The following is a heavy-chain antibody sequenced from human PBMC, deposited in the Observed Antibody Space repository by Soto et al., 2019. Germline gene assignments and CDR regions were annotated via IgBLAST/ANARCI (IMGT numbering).Heavy chain of an antibody. CDR1: GFTFSSHA. J-gene: IGHJ4*02. CDR3: AKVSSSCYAGFFAL. Sequence: GGSLRLSCAASGFTFSSHAMTWARQAPGKGLEWVSGLSDSGDSIYYADSVKGRFTIYRDNSMNTLYLQMNTLRVEDTAVYYWAKVSSSCYAGFFALWGQGTLVTVSS. V-gene: IGHV3-23*01. CDR2: LSDSGDSI. D-gene: IGHD2-2*01.